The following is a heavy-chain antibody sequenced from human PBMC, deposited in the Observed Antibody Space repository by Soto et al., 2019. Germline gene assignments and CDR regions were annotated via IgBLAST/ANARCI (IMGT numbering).Heavy chain of an antibody. V-gene: IGHV5-51*01. Sequence: VESMRTSCKVSGDSFTTYWIVWVLQMPGKGLEWMGIIYPGDSDTRYSPSFQGQVTISADKSITTAYLQWSSLKASDTAMYYCARRSPAALTMYYFDYWGQGTMVTVSS. CDR3: ARRSPAALTMYYFDY. CDR2: IYPGDSDT. D-gene: IGHD6-13*01. CDR1: GDSFTTYW. J-gene: IGHJ4*02.